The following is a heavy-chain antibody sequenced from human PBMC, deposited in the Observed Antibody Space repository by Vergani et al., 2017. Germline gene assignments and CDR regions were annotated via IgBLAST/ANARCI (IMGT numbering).Heavy chain of an antibody. Sequence: QVQLVQSGAEVKKPGASVKVSCKASGYTFTSYGISWVRQAPGQGLEWMGWISAYNGNTNYAQKLQGRVTMTTDTSTSTAYMELRSLRSDDTAVYYCAREFXGGDCYSYYYYYYGMDVWGQGTTVTVSS. V-gene: IGHV1-18*04. CDR2: ISAYNGNT. J-gene: IGHJ6*02. CDR3: AREFXGGDCYSYYYYYYGMDV. CDR1: GYTFTSYG. D-gene: IGHD2-21*02.